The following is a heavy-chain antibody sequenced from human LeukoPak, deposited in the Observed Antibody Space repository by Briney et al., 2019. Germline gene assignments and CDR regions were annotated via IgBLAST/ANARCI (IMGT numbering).Heavy chain of an antibody. V-gene: IGHV4-59*01. J-gene: IGHJ6*03. CDR3: ARGGDCSGGSCYANYYYYYYMDV. Sequence: SETLSLTCTVSGGSISSYYWSWIRQPPGKGLEWIGYIYYSGSTNYNPSLKSRVTISVDTSKNQFSLKLSSVTAADTAVYYCARGGDCSGGSCYANYYYYYYMDVWGKGTTVTVSS. CDR1: GGSISSYY. CDR2: IYYSGST. D-gene: IGHD2-15*01.